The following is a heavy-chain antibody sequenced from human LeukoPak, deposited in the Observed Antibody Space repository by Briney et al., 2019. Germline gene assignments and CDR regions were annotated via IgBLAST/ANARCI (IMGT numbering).Heavy chain of an antibody. D-gene: IGHD6-6*01. CDR3: ARHRHGSSYSAFDI. CDR1: GGSISSSNYY. CDR2: IYNGGST. V-gene: IGHV4-39*01. Sequence: SETLSLTCSVSGGSISSSNYYWGWIRQPPGKGLEWIGTIYNGGSTYYNPSLKSRLTISVDTSKNQFSLKLSSVTAADTAEYYCARHRHGSSYSAFDIWGQGTMVTVSS. J-gene: IGHJ3*02.